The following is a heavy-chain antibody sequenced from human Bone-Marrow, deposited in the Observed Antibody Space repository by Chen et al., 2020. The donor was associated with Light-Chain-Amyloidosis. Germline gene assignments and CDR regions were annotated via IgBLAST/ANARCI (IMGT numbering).Heavy chain of an antibody. CDR3: VFNYYDSSGYYCGVDYYYGMDV. V-gene: IGHV4-39*01. J-gene: IGHJ6*02. CDR2: IYYSGST. D-gene: IGHD3-22*01. Sequence: QLQLQESGPGLVKPSETLSLTCTVSGGSISSSSYYWGWIRQPPGKGLEWIGSIYYSGSTYYNPYLKSRVTISVDTSKNQFSLKLSSVTAADTAVYYCVFNYYDSSGYYCGVDYYYGMDVWGQGTTVIVSS. CDR1: GGSISSSSYY.